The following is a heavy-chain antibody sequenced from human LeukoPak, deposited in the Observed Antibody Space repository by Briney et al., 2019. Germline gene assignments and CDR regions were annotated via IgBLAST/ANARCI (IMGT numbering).Heavy chain of an antibody. V-gene: IGHV1-18*01. CDR1: GYTFTSYG. CDR2: ISAYNGNT. CDR3: ARGGTRQQLVLMFDY. J-gene: IGHJ4*02. Sequence: GASVKVSCKASGYTFTSYGISWVRQAPGQGLEWMGWISAYNGNTNYAQKLQGRVTMTTDTSTSTAYMELRSLRSDDTAVYYCARGGTRQQLVLMFDYWGQGTLVTVSS. D-gene: IGHD6-13*01.